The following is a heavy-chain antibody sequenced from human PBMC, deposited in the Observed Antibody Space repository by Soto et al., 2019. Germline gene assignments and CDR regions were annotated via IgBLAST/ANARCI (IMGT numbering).Heavy chain of an antibody. CDR3: APHTLDTGMPSGY. J-gene: IGHJ4*02. D-gene: IGHD5-18*01. V-gene: IGHV1-18*01. CDR1: GYTFTNYG. Sequence: QVQLVQSGAEVREPGASVKVSCKASGYTFTNYGVSWVRQAPGQGIEWMGWIGGYKGNTNYAQKLKGRVTLTTDTSTSTAYMELRSLRSDDTDVYYCAPHTLDTGMPSGYWGQGTLVTVSS. CDR2: IGGYKGNT.